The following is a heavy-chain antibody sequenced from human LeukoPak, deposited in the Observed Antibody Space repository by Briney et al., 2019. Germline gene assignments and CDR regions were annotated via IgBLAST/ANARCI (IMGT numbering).Heavy chain of an antibody. CDR3: ARDLNTAMVSGAFDI. CDR1: GGSFSGYY. D-gene: IGHD5-18*01. V-gene: IGHV4-34*01. CDR2: INHSGST. Sequence: PSETLSLTCAVYGGSFSGYYWSWIRQPPGKGLEWIGEINHSGSTNYNPSLKSRVTILVDTSKNQFSLKLSSVTAADTAVYYCARDLNTAMVSGAFDIWGQGTMVTVSS. J-gene: IGHJ3*02.